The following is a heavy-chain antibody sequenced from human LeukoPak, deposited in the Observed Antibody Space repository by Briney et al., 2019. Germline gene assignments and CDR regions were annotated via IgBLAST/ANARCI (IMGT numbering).Heavy chain of an antibody. Sequence: PSETLFLTCTVSGGSISSGGYYWSWIRQPPGEGLEWIGYIYYSGSTSYHPSLKSRVTISLDTSKNQFSLKLSSVTAADTAVYYCARVTTVTTSFHFDYWGQGTLVTVCS. V-gene: IGHV4-30-4*08. J-gene: IGHJ4*02. CDR2: IYYSGST. D-gene: IGHD4-17*01. CDR1: GGSISSGGYY. CDR3: ARVTTVTTSFHFDY.